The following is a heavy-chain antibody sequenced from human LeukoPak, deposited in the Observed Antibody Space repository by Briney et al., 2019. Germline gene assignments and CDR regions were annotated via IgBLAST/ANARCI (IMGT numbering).Heavy chain of an antibody. CDR1: GFTFSSYA. J-gene: IGHJ4*02. CDR2: ISGSGGST. D-gene: IGHD2-2*01. Sequence: GGSLRLSCAASGFTFSSYAMSWVRQAPGKGLEWVSAISGSGGSTYYADSVKGRFTISRDNSKNTLYLQMNSLRAEDTAVYYCAKALGHCSSTSCYPLFDYWGQGTLVTVSS. CDR3: AKALGHCSSTSCYPLFDY. V-gene: IGHV3-23*01.